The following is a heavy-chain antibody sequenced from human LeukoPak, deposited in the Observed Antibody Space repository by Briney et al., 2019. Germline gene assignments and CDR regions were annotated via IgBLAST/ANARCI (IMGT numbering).Heavy chain of an antibody. CDR2: INHSGST. D-gene: IGHD3-10*01. J-gene: IGHJ2*01. CDR3: ASRLRGVRITPRYFDL. Sequence: SETLSLTCAVYGGSFSGYYWSWIRQPPGKGLEWIGEINHSGSTNYNPSLKSRVTISVDTSKNQFSLKLSSVTAADTAVYYCASRLRGVRITPRYFDLWGRGTLVTVSS. V-gene: IGHV4-34*01. CDR1: GGSFSGYY.